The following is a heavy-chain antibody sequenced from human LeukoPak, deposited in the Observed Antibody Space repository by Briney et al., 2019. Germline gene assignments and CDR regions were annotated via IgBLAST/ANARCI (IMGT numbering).Heavy chain of an antibody. D-gene: IGHD3-22*01. V-gene: IGHV3-30-3*01. CDR2: ISYDGINK. CDR3: ARALYYYDSSGYGPGFDY. CDR1: GFTFSSYA. J-gene: IGHJ4*02. Sequence: GRSLRLSCAVSGFTFSSYAMHWVRQAPGKGLEWVAVISYDGINKYYADSVKGRFTISRDNSKNTLYLQMNSLRAEDTAVYYSARALYYYDSSGYGPGFDYWGQGTLVTVSS.